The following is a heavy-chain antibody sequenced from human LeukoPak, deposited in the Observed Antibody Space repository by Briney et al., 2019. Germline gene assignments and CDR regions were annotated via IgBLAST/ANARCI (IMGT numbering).Heavy chain of an antibody. CDR1: GGSFSGYY. J-gene: IGHJ4*02. CDR3: ARQAITMVRGVIMRTFDY. V-gene: IGHV4-34*01. Sequence: SETLSLTCAVYGGSFSGYYWSWIRQPQGRGWSGLGEINHSGSTNYNPSLKSRVTISVDTSKNQFSLKLSSVTAADTAVYYCARQAITMVRGVIMRTFDYWGQGTLVTVSS. CDR2: INHSGST. D-gene: IGHD3-10*01.